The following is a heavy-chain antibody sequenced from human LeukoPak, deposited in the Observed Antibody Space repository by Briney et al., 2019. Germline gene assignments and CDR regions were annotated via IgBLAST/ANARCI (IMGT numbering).Heavy chain of an antibody. CDR3: ARQEIAVAGTGLYYFDY. Sequence: KISCKGSGYSFTSYWIGWVRQMPGKGLEWMGIIYPGDSDTRYSPSFQGQVTISADKSISTAYLQWSSLKASDTAMYYCARQEIAVAGTGLYYFDYWGQGTLVTVSS. J-gene: IGHJ4*02. V-gene: IGHV5-51*01. CDR1: GYSFTSYW. CDR2: IYPGDSDT. D-gene: IGHD6-19*01.